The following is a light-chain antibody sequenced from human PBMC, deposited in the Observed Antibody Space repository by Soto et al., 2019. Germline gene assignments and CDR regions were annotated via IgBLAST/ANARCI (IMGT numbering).Light chain of an antibody. CDR3: QQYGSTPLT. CDR2: GAS. J-gene: IGKJ4*01. CDR1: QTISSTY. Sequence: EIVLTQSPGTLSLSPGDRATLSCRASQTISSTYLAWYQQRPGQAPRLLIYGASNRASGIPDRFSGSASGADFTLSIARLEPEDFAMYYCQQYGSTPLTFGGGTKVDI. V-gene: IGKV3-20*01.